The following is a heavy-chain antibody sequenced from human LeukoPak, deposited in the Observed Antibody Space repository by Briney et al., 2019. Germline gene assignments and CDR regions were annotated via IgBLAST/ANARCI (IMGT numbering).Heavy chain of an antibody. J-gene: IGHJ6*02. D-gene: IGHD3-9*01. Sequence: SETLSLTCAVYGGSFSGYYWSWIRQPPGKGLEWFGEINHSGSTNYNPSLKSRVTISVDTSKNQFSLKLSSVTAADTAVYYCARGQIYDILTGYYRDYYGMDVWGQGTTVTVSS. V-gene: IGHV4-34*01. CDR1: GGSFSGYY. CDR2: INHSGST. CDR3: ARGQIYDILTGYYRDYYGMDV.